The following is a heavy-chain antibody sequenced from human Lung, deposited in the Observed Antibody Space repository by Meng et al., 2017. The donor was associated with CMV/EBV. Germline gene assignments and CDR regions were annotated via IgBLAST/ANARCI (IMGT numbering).Heavy chain of an antibody. V-gene: IGHV4-31*03. D-gene: IGHD5-18*01. CDR2: IYHTGST. J-gene: IGHJ1*01. CDR3: ARGGYNYAGHLQH. CDR1: GGSISSSGYY. Sequence: TLSLTXSVSGGSISSSGYYWSWIRQRPGKGLEWIGYIYHTGSTQYNPSLKSRVSISLDPSTSQVSLTLTSVTAADTAVYFCARGGYNYAGHLQHWGQGTLVTVSS.